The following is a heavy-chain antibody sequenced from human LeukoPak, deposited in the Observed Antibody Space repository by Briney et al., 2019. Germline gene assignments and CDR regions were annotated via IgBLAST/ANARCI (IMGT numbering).Heavy chain of an antibody. J-gene: IGHJ4*02. CDR1: GYTFTSYD. CDR3: ARDFLGYCSGGSCSDY. Sequence: ASVTVSCTASGYTFTSYDINWVRQATGQGLEWMGWMNPNSGNTGYAQKFQGRVTMTRNTSISTAYMELSSLRSEDTAVYYCARDFLGYCSGGSCSDYWGQGTLVTVSS. D-gene: IGHD2-15*01. V-gene: IGHV1-8*01. CDR2: MNPNSGNT.